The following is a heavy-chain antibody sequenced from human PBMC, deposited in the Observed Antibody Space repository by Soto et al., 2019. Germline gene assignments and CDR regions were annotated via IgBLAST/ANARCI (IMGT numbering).Heavy chain of an antibody. D-gene: IGHD6-19*01. J-gene: IGHJ4*02. CDR3: ARRDGGWLLDY. CDR1: GGSISSNNW. V-gene: IGHV4-4*02. CDR2: IYPSGST. Sequence: QVQLQESGPGLVKPSGTLALTCAVSGGSISSNNWWSWVRQPPGKGLEWIGEIYPSGSTNYNPSLKSRVTISVDSCKNQFSLKLSSVTDADTDVYYCARRDGGWLLDYWGQGTPVNVSS.